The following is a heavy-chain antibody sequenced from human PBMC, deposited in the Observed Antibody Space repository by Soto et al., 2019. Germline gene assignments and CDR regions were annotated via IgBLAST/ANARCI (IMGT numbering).Heavy chain of an antibody. D-gene: IGHD3-10*01. J-gene: IGHJ4*02. V-gene: IGHV3-23*01. CDR1: GFTFSSYV. CDR2: ISGGAGET. Sequence: GGSLRLSCAASGFTFSSYVVSWVRQAPGKGLEWVSAISGGAGETYYVASVKGRFTISRDNSQNTVSLQMSSLRAEDTALYYCAKGFSTSITSGTHFDSWGQGTLVTVSS. CDR3: AKGFSTSITSGTHFDS.